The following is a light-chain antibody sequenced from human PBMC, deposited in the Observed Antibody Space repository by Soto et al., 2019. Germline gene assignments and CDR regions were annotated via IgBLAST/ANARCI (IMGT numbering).Light chain of an antibody. CDR2: GAS. Sequence: GRAAHSGGPSQSVSNNYLAWYQQKTGQAHRPIIYGASSRATGIPDRFSESESGTDFTIPFSRFQPADVAVYECQQPARSAPTFAQGTRLEIK. V-gene: IGKV3-20*01. J-gene: IGKJ5*01. CDR1: QSVSNNY. CDR3: QQPARSAPT.